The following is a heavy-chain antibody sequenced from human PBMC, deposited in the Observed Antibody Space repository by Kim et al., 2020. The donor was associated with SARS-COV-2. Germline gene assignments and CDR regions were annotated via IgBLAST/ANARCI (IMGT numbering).Heavy chain of an antibody. CDR2: IYYSGST. Sequence: SETLSLTCTVSGFSISSSSYYWGWIRQPPGKGLVWIGSIYYSGSTYYNSSLNCRVTISVDTSKNQFSLKLSFVTAADTAVYYCASLGSVYVYVWGSYRYSEYFDYWGQGTLVTVSS. V-gene: IGHV4-39*01. CDR1: GFSISSSSYY. CDR3: ASLGSVYVYVWGSYRYSEYFDY. J-gene: IGHJ4*02. D-gene: IGHD3-16*02.